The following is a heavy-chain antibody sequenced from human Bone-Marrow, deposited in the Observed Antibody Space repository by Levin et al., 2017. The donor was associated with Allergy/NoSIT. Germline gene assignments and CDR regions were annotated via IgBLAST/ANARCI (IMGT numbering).Heavy chain of an antibody. CDR3: TRKAGGGFDY. D-gene: IGHD1-26*01. Sequence: ASVKVSCKASGYTFTDYYIHWVHHVPGQGLEWMGRIGPGSGGTDYPQRSQGRVTMKIDSSITTVHMDMDGLTSDDTAIYYCTRKAGGGFDYWGQGTLVTVSS. CDR1: GYTFTDYY. V-gene: IGHV1-2*06. CDR2: IGPGSGGT. J-gene: IGHJ4*02.